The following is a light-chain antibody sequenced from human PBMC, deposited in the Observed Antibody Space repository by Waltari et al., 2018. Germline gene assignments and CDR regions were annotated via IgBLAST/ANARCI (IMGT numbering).Light chain of an antibody. CDR1: SGDARFYKL. J-gene: IGLJ3*02. CDR3: CSYAGRNIWV. CDR2: EVI. V-gene: IGLV2-23*02. Sequence: QAALTQPASVSGSPGQSITLSCTGTSGDARFYKLVSWYQQHPGKAPELVVSEVISRPSGVSNRFSGSKSGNTASLTISGLQAEDEADYYCCSYAGRNIWVFGGGTKLTVL.